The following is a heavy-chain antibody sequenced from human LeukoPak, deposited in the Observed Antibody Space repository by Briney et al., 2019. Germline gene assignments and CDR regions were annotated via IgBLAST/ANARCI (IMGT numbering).Heavy chain of an antibody. D-gene: IGHD6-19*01. V-gene: IGHV3-15*07. CDR3: TTDWAVSSGWYLTFFDY. Sequence: GGSLRLSCAASGLTFNNAWMNWVRQAPGKGLEWVGRVKSKADGGSIDYGAPVKGRFTISRDDSKNTLYLQMNSLNTEDTAVYYCTTDWAVSSGWYLTFFDYWGQGTLVTVSS. CDR1: GLTFNNAW. J-gene: IGHJ4*02. CDR2: VKSKADGGSI.